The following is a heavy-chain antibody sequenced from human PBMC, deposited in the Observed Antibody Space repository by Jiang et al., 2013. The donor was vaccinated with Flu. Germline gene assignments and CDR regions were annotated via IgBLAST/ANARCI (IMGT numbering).Heavy chain of an antibody. V-gene: IGHV3-33*01. J-gene: IGHJ6*02. CDR2: IWYDGSNK. CDR1: GFNFRGYG. D-gene: IGHD5-12*01. CDR3: ARSGYERGGKYYGMDV. Sequence: VQLLESGGGVVQPGRSLRLSCAASGFNFRGYGMHWVRRAPGKGLEWVTLIWYDGSNKMYADSVKGRFSISRDNSKNTLYLQMNSLRVEDTAIYYCARSGYERGGKYYGMDVWGQGTTVTVSS.